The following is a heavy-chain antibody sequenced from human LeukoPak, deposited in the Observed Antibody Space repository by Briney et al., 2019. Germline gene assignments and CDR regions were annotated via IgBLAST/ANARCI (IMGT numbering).Heavy chain of an antibody. CDR3: AKGRELYYYYYMDV. J-gene: IGHJ6*03. Sequence: GGSLRLSCAASGFTFNNYAMSWVRQAPGKGLEWVSAISASAGTTYYADSVKGRFTISRDNSKSTLYLQMNSLGAEDTAVYYCAKGRELYYYYYMDVWGKGTTVTVSS. CDR1: GFTFNNYA. CDR2: ISASAGTT. V-gene: IGHV3-23*01. D-gene: IGHD1-1*01.